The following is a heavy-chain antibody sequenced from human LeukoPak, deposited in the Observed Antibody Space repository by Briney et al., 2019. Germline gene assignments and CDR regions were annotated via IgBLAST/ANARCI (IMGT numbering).Heavy chain of an antibody. Sequence: GASVKVSCKASRYTFTGYYMHWVRQAPGQGFEWMGRIDPNNGATNYAQKFQGRVTVTRDTSISTVYMELSRLKSDDTAVYFCATNSGNYQSGYWGQGTLVTVSS. V-gene: IGHV1-2*06. CDR3: ATNSGNYQSGY. J-gene: IGHJ4*02. CDR2: IDPNNGAT. D-gene: IGHD1-26*01. CDR1: RYTFTGYY.